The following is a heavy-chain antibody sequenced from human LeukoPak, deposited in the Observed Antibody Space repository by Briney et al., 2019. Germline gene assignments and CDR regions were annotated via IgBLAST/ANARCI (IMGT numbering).Heavy chain of an antibody. CDR2: IYYSGST. V-gene: IGHV4-59*01. D-gene: IGHD3-16*01. CDR3: RALPWDYYYYYMDV. J-gene: IGHJ6*03. Sequence: SETLSLTCTVSGGSISSYYWSWIRQPPGKGLEWIGYIYYSGSTNYNPSLKSRVTISVDTSKNQFSLKLSSVTAADTAVYYCRALPWDYYYYYMDVWGKGTTVTVSS. CDR1: GGSISSYY.